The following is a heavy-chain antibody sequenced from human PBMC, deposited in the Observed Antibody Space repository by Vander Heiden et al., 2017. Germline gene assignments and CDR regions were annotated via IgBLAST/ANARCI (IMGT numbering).Heavy chain of an antibody. CDR3: ARERITMVRGVIIMGWFDP. D-gene: IGHD3-10*01. Sequence: QVQMVESGGGVVPPGRSLRPACAASGLTFSSYALHWVRQPPGKGLEWVAVISYDGSNKYYADSVKGRFTISRDNSKNTLYLQMNSLRAEDTAVYYCARERITMVRGVIIMGWFDPWGQGTLVTVSS. V-gene: IGHV3-30-3*01. CDR1: GLTFSSYA. CDR2: ISYDGSNK. J-gene: IGHJ5*02.